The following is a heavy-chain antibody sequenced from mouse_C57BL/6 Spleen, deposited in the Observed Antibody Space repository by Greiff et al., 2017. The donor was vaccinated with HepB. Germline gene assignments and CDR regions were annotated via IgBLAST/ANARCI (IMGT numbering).Heavy chain of an antibody. CDR2: IDPSDSDT. CDR1: GYTFTSYW. CDR3: AIYYGSSRGYFDY. J-gene: IGHJ2*01. Sequence: VQLQQPGAELVKPGASVKVSCKASGYTFTSYWMHWVKQRPGQGLEWIGRIDPSDSDTNYNQKFKGKATLTVDKSSSTAYMQLSSLTSEDSAVYYCAIYYGSSRGYFDYWGQGTTLTVSS. V-gene: IGHV1-74*01. D-gene: IGHD1-1*01.